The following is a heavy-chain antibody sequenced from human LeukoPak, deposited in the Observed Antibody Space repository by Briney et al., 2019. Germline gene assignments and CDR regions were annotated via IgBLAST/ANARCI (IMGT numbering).Heavy chain of an antibody. J-gene: IGHJ6*02. Sequence: ASVKVSCKASGYTFTSYGISWVRQAPGQGLEWMGWISAYNGNTNYAQKLQGRVTMTTDTSTSTAYMELRSLRSDDTAVYYCARHVDGSGSSSWYYGLDVWGQGTTVTVSS. CDR1: GYTFTSYG. V-gene: IGHV1-18*01. D-gene: IGHD3-10*01. CDR3: ARHVDGSGSSSWYYGLDV. CDR2: ISAYNGNT.